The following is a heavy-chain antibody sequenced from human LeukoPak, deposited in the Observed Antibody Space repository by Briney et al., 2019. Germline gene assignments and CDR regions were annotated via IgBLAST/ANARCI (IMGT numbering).Heavy chain of an antibody. CDR1: GFTFSSYA. V-gene: IGHV3-23*01. J-gene: IGHJ6*02. Sequence: SGGSLRLSCAASGFTFSSYAMSWVRQAPGKGLEWVSAISGSGGNTYYADSVKGRFTISRDNSKNTLYLQMNSLRAEDTAVYYCAKRIYYYYGMDVWGQGTTVTVSS. CDR3: AKRIYYYYGMDV. CDR2: ISGSGGNT.